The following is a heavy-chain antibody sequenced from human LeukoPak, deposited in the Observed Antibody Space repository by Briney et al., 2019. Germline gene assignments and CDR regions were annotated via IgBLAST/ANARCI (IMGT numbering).Heavy chain of an antibody. Sequence: GGSLRLSCAAAGFTFNNFCMHWVRQAPGKGVVWVSFIKYEGGHKNYADSVKGRFTISKDNSKATLYLQINGLRPEDAAVYYCAKDLPGGYSSDYWGQGALVTVFS. J-gene: IGHJ4*02. CDR1: GFTFNNFC. D-gene: IGHD4-23*01. V-gene: IGHV3-30*02. CDR2: IKYEGGHK. CDR3: AKDLPGGYSSDY.